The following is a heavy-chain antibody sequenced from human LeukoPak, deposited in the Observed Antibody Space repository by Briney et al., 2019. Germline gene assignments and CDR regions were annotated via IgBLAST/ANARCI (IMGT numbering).Heavy chain of an antibody. J-gene: IGHJ4*02. CDR3: ARIGYNHYFDY. D-gene: IGHD5-24*01. CDR1: GYTFTDYY. V-gene: IGHV1-2*02. CDR2: INPNSGGT. Sequence: ASVKVSCKASGYTFTDYYLHWVRQAPGQGLEWMGWINPNSGGTNSAQTFQGRITMTRDTSITTAYLDLSRLRSDDTAVYYCARIGYNHYFDYWGQGTLVTVSS.